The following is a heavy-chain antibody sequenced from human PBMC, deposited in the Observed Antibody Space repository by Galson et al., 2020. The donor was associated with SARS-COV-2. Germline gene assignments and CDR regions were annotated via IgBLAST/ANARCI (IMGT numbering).Heavy chain of an antibody. V-gene: IGHV4-34*01. CDR1: GGSFSGYY. J-gene: IGHJ5*02. CDR2: INHSGST. D-gene: IGHD6-13*01. CDR3: ARGGHSSSWYQRFGWFDP. Sequence: SETLSLTCAVYGGSFSGYYWSWIRQPPGKGLEWIGEINHSGSTNYNPSLKSRVTISVDTSKNQFSLKLSSVTAADTAVYYCARGGHSSSWYQRFGWFDPWGQGTLVTVSS.